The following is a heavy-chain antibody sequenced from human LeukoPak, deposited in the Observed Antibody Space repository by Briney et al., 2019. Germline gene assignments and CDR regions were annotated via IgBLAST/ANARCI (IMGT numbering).Heavy chain of an antibody. CDR1: GFTFSSYG. Sequence: GGSLRLSCAASGFTFSSYGMHWVRQAPGKGLEWVSYISSSSSTIYYADSVKGQFTISRDNAKNSLYLQMNSLRAEDTAVYYCARRRGIIDYWGQGTLVTVSS. CDR3: ARRRGIIDY. D-gene: IGHD3-10*01. J-gene: IGHJ4*02. CDR2: ISSSSSTI. V-gene: IGHV3-48*01.